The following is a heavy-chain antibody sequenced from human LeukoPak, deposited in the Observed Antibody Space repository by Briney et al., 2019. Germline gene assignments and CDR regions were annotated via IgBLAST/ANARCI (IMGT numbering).Heavy chain of an antibody. Sequence: GGSLRLSCAASGFTFSNAWMSWVRQAPGKGLEWVGRIKSKTDGGTTDYAAPVKGRFTISRDDSKNTLCLQMNSLKTEDTAVYYCTISLSYSLFDYWGQGTLVTVSS. J-gene: IGHJ4*02. D-gene: IGHD2/OR15-2a*01. CDR3: TISLSYSLFDY. CDR1: GFTFSNAW. V-gene: IGHV3-15*01. CDR2: IKSKTDGGTT.